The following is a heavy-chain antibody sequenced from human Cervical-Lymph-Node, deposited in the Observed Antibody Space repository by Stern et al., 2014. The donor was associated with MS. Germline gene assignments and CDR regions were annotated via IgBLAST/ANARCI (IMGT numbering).Heavy chain of an antibody. Sequence: QMQLVQSGAEVKKPGASVNVSCVASGYTFTTYYVHWVRQAPGQGLEWMGIINTSDGDTSHTRRFQDRVTMTRDTSASTVYLKLSSLKSEDTAVYYCARQRTTGHMDFDYWGQGTLVTGSS. CDR1: GYTFTTYY. CDR2: INTSDGDT. CDR3: ARQRTTGHMDFDY. V-gene: IGHV1-46*01. D-gene: IGHD1-1*01. J-gene: IGHJ4*02.